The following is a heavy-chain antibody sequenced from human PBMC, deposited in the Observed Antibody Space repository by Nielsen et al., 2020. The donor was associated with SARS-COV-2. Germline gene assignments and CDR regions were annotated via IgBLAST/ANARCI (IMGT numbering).Heavy chain of an antibody. CDR3: AREAGFDY. V-gene: IGHV3-66*01. CDR1: GFTVSSNY. J-gene: IGHJ4*02. CDR2: IYSGGST. Sequence: GESLKISCAASGFTVSSNYMSWVRQAPGKGLEWVSVIYSGGSTYYADSVKGRFTISRDNSKNTLYLQMNSLRAEDTAVYYCAREAGFDYWGQGTLVTVSS.